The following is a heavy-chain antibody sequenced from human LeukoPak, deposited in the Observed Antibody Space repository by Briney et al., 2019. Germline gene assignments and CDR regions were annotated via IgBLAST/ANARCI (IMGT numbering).Heavy chain of an antibody. Sequence: PGGSLRLSCAASGFTFSDFYMSWIRQALGKGLEWVSAISGSGGSTYYADSVKGRFTISRDNSKNTLYLQMNSLRAEDTAVYYCARDQAGGRRSILLWFGELDYWGQGTLVTVSS. CDR3: ARDQAGGRRSILLWFGELDY. CDR1: GFTFSDFY. D-gene: IGHD3-10*01. CDR2: ISGSGGST. V-gene: IGHV3-23*01. J-gene: IGHJ4*02.